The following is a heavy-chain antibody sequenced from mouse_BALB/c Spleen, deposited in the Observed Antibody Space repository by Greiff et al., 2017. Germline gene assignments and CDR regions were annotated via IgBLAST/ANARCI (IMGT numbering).Heavy chain of an antibody. J-gene: IGHJ2*01. CDR2: ISNGGGST. V-gene: IGHV5-12-2*01. CDR3: ARLQLGRDYFDY. D-gene: IGHD4-1*02. Sequence: DVKLVESGGGLVQPGGSLKLSCAASGFTFSSYTMSWVRQTPEKRLEWVAYISNGGGSTYYPDTVKGRFTISRDNAKNTLYLQMSSLKSEDTAMYYCARLQLGRDYFDYWGQGTTLTVSS. CDR1: GFTFSSYT.